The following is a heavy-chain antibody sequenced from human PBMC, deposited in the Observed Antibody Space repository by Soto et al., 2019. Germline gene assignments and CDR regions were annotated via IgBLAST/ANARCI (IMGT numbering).Heavy chain of an antibody. Sequence: ASVKVSCKASGYTFSTYGITWVRQAPGQGLDWMGWINPFKGDTNSAARFQDRVTMTTDTSTRTAYMELRSLRSDDTAVYYCARVKVPAAILGAFDLWGKGTLVPVSS. J-gene: IGHJ3*01. V-gene: IGHV1-18*01. D-gene: IGHD2-2*02. CDR3: ARVKVPAAILGAFDL. CDR2: INPFKGDT. CDR1: GYTFSTYG.